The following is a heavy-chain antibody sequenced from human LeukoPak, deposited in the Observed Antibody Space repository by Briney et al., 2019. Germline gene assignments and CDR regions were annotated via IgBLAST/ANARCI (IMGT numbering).Heavy chain of an antibody. V-gene: IGHV1-18*01. D-gene: IGHD3-16*01. J-gene: IGHJ6*03. CDR2: ISAYNGNT. CDR3: ARAPTWTGYYYYMDV. CDR1: GYTFTSYG. Sequence: ASVKVSCKASGYTFTSYGISWVRQAPGQGLEWMGWISAYNGNTNYARKLQGRVTITRNTSISTAYMELTSLRAEDTAVYFCARAPTWTGYYYYMDVWGKGTTVTVS.